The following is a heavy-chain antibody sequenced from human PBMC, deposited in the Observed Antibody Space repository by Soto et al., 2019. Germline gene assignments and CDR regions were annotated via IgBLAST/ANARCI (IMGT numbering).Heavy chain of an antibody. CDR3: AGWNEMELGYYYMDV. CDR1: GGTFSSYT. CDR2: IITILGIA. D-gene: IGHD1-1*01. Sequence: QVQLVQSGAEVKKPGSSVKVSCKASGGTFSSYTISWVRQAPGQGLVWMGRIITILGIANYAQKFQGRVTITAEKSTSTGYMDLSSLRSEDTAVYYCAGWNEMELGYYYMDVWGKGTTVTVSS. J-gene: IGHJ6*03. V-gene: IGHV1-69*02.